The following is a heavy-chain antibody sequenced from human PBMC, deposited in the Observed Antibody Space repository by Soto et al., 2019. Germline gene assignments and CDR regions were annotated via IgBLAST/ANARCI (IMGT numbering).Heavy chain of an antibody. D-gene: IGHD4-4*01. V-gene: IGHV4-59*01. CDR1: GGSISSYY. CDR3: ASSNYHLQEFDP. J-gene: IGHJ5*02. CDR2: IYYSGST. Sequence: SETLSLTCTVSGGSISSYYWSWIRQPPGKGLEWIGYIYYSGSTNYNPSLKSRVTISVDTSKNQFSLKLSSVTAADTAVYYCASSNYHLQEFDPWGQGAVVTVSS.